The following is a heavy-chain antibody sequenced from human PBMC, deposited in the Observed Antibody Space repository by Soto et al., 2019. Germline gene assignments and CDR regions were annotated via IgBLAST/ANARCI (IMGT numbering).Heavy chain of an antibody. J-gene: IGHJ4*02. Sequence: PGGSLRLSCVASEFTFSNYAMSWVRQAPGERLEWVSSISDSGGRTYYADSVKGRFTISRDNSKNTLYLQMSSLRADDTALYYCAKLSARDHGDQIDFWGQGTLVTVSS. CDR3: AKLSARDHGDQIDF. CDR1: EFTFSNYA. V-gene: IGHV3-23*01. CDR2: ISDSGGRT.